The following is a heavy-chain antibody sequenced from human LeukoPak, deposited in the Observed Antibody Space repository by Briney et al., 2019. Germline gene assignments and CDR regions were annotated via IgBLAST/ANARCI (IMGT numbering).Heavy chain of an antibody. CDR1: GGSISSGDYY. Sequence: SQTLSLTCTVSGGSISSGDYYWSWIRQPPGKGLEWIGEINHSGSTNYNPSLKSRVTISVDTSKNQFSLKLSSVTAADTAVYYCASSRRRLSIAARPEWFDPWGQGTLVTVSS. V-gene: IGHV4-30-4*01. CDR2: INHSGST. CDR3: ASSRRRLSIAARPEWFDP. D-gene: IGHD6-6*01. J-gene: IGHJ5*02.